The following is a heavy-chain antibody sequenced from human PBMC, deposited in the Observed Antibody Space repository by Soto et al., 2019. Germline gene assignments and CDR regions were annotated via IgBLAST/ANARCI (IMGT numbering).Heavy chain of an antibody. Sequence: QVQLQQWGAGLLKPSETLSLTCAVYGGSFSGYYWSWIRQPPGKGLEWIGEINHSGSTNYNPSLKSRVPIAVDTSKNQFSLKLSSVTAADTAVYYCARSYYYDSSGYPALDYWGQGTLVTVSS. CDR3: ARSYYYDSSGYPALDY. D-gene: IGHD3-22*01. CDR1: GGSFSGYY. CDR2: INHSGST. J-gene: IGHJ4*02. V-gene: IGHV4-34*01.